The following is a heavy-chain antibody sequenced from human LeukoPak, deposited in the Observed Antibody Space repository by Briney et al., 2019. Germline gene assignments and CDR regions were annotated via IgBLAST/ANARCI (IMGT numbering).Heavy chain of an antibody. D-gene: IGHD2/OR15-2a*01. CDR2: IYYSGST. J-gene: IGHJ4*02. CDR3: ARVRVTPNIAIDY. CDR1: GGSISSSSYY. Sequence: SETLSLTCTVSGGSISSSSYYWGWIRQPPGKGLEWIGSIYYSGSTYYNPSLKSRVTISVDTSKNQFSLKLSSVTAADTAVYYCARVRVTPNIAIDYWGQGTLVTVSS. V-gene: IGHV4-39*07.